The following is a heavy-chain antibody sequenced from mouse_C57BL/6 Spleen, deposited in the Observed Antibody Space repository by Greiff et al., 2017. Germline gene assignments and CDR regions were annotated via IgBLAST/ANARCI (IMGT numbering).Heavy chain of an antibody. Sequence: QVQLQQPGAELVRPGSSVKLSCKASGYTFTSYWMHWVKQRPIQGLEWIGNIDPSDSETHYNQKFKDKATLTVDKSSSTAYMQLSSLTSEDSAVYYCARLGGGLRRARAMDYWGQGTSVTVSS. D-gene: IGHD2-4*01. CDR3: ARLGGGLRRARAMDY. CDR1: GYTFTSYW. J-gene: IGHJ4*01. CDR2: IDPSDSET. V-gene: IGHV1-52*01.